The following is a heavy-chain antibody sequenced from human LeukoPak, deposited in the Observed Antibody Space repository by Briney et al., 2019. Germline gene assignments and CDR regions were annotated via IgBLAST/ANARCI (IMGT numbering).Heavy chain of an antibody. J-gene: IGHJ4*02. Sequence: GGSLRLSCAASGFTFSSYAMHWVRQAPGKGLEWVAVISYDGSNKNYADSVKGRFTISGDNSKNTLYLQMNSLRAEDTAVYYCAKNIGGFDYWGQGTLVTVSS. CDR3: AKNIGGFDY. CDR1: GFTFSSYA. V-gene: IGHV3-30*04. D-gene: IGHD4-23*01. CDR2: ISYDGSNK.